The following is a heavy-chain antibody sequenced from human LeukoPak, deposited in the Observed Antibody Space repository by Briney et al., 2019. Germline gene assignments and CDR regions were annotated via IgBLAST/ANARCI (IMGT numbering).Heavy chain of an antibody. CDR1: GFPFSSYW. D-gene: IGHD1-26*01. Sequence: GGSLRLSCAASGFPFSSYWMSWVRQAPGKGLEWVANIKQDGSEKYYVDSVKGRFTISRDNAKNSLYLQMNSLRAEDTAVYYCARDKIVGATQFDYWGQGTLVTVSS. J-gene: IGHJ4*02. V-gene: IGHV3-7*01. CDR2: IKQDGSEK. CDR3: ARDKIVGATQFDY.